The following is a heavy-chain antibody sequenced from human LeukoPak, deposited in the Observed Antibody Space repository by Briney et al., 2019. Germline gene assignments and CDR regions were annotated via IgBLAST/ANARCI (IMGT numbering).Heavy chain of an antibody. CDR3: ARGISMRGFRGFQH. D-gene: IGHD3-10*01. J-gene: IGHJ1*01. CDR2: INHSGST. CDR1: GGSINSFY. V-gene: IGHV4-34*01. Sequence: SETLSLTCTISGGSINSFYWSWIRQPPGKGLEWIGEINHSGSTNYNPSLKSRVTISVDTSKNQFSLKLSSVTAADTAVYYCARGISMRGFRGFQHWGQGTLVTVSS.